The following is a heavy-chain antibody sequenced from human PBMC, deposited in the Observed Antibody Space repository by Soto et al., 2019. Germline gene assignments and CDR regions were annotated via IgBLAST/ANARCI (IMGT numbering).Heavy chain of an antibody. CDR2: IYYSGST. CDR1: GGSISSSSYY. CDR3: ARVNVIADRPGFDY. Sequence: SETLSLTCTVSGGSISSSSYYWGWIRQPPGKGLEWIGSIYYSGSTYYNPSLKSRVTISVDTSKNQFSLKLSSVTAADTAVYYCARVNVIADRPGFDYWGQGTLVTVSS. V-gene: IGHV4-39*01. D-gene: IGHD6-6*01. J-gene: IGHJ4*02.